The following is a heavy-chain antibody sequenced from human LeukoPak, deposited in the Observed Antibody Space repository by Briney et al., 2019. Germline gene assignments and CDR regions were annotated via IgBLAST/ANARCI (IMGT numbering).Heavy chain of an antibody. Sequence: GASVKVSCKASGYTFTSYDINWVRQATGQGLEWMGWMNPNSGNTGCAQKFQGRVTMTRNTSISTAYMELSSLRSEDTAVYYCARGGLRYCSGGSCYSRAFDIWGQGTMVTVSS. J-gene: IGHJ3*02. V-gene: IGHV1-8*01. CDR2: MNPNSGNT. D-gene: IGHD2-15*01. CDR3: ARGGLRYCSGGSCYSRAFDI. CDR1: GYTFTSYD.